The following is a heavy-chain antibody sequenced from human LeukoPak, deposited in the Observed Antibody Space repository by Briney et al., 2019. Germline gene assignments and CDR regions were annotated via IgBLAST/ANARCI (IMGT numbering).Heavy chain of an antibody. V-gene: IGHV3-74*03. CDR3: ARDVDWILFDY. CDR1: GFTFNTYW. D-gene: IGHD3-9*01. CDR2: VNREETTT. J-gene: IGHJ4*01. Sequence: AETLSLSCAASGFTFNTYWLHWFRQAPGKGLVWVARVNREETTTTYADSVKGRFTISTDNAKNTLYLQMNNLRAEDTSVYYCARDVDWILFDYWGQGTLVTVSS.